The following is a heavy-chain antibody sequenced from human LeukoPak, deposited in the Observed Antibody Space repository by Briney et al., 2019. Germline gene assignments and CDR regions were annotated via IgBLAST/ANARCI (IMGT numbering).Heavy chain of an antibody. D-gene: IGHD2-21*01. Sequence: SGTLSLACAVSGGSISSSHWWSWVRQPPGKGLEWIGEIYHSGSTNYNPSLKSRVTISVDKSVNQFSLRLSSLTAADTAVYYCASLYSRGYWGQGTLVTVSS. CDR2: IYHSGST. J-gene: IGHJ4*02. CDR1: GGSISSSHW. V-gene: IGHV4-4*02. CDR3: ASLYSRGY.